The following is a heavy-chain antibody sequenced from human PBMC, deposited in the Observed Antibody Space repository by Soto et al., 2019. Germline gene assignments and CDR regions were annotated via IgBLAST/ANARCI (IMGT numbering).Heavy chain of an antibody. D-gene: IGHD2-8*02. Sequence: QVQLQESGPGLVKSSGTLSLTCAVSGGSISSSNWWSRVRQPPEKGLEWIGEIYHSGSTNYNPSPHIRVPIPLDKSKNQFSLKLSPVTAEDTAVYCRAQGRPYWGGGQIFDYWGQGTLVTVSS. CDR3: AQGRPYWGGGQIFDY. CDR2: IYHSGST. V-gene: IGHV4-4*01. CDR1: GGSISSSNW. J-gene: IGHJ4*02.